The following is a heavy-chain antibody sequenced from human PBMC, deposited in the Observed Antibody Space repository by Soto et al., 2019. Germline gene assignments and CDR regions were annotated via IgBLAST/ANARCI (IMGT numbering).Heavy chain of an antibody. CDR2: INGGNGDT. CDR1: GYTFTSYA. D-gene: IGHD3-10*01. Sequence: QVQLVQSGAEMRKPGASVMVSCKASGYTFTSYAMNWVRQAPGQRLEWMGWINGGNGDTKYSQRFQDRVIITRDTSANTVYMELSSLTSEDTAIYYCSMVPLSLYSADFRWGRGTPVTFSS. J-gene: IGHJ4*02. CDR3: SMVPLSLYSADFR. V-gene: IGHV1-3*01.